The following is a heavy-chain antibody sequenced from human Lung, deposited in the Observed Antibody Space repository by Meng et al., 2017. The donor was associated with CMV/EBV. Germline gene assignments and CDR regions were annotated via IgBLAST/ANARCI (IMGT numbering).Heavy chain of an antibody. CDR2: VNPISDDT. V-gene: IGHV1-2*06. D-gene: IGHD6-19*01. CDR1: GDSFSGIY. Sequence: VQLVQSGAEVRRLGASVKISCQASGDSFSGIYLNLARQAPGHGLEWLGRVNPISDDTHLAQKFEGRITVTRGATINTAFMELTRLRPDDTAVYYCAKSSDNGWSSWGPGTLVTVSS. J-gene: IGHJ4*01. CDR3: AKSSDNGWSS.